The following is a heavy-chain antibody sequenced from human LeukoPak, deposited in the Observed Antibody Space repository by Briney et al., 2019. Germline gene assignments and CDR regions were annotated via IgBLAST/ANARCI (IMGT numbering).Heavy chain of an antibody. Sequence: GGSLRLSCAASGFTFSSYSMNWVRQAPGKGLEWVSSISSSSRYINYADSVKGRFTISRDNAKNSLYLQMNSLRAEDTAVYYCARVRWGGLYYFDSWGQGTLVTVSS. D-gene: IGHD3-16*01. V-gene: IGHV3-21*01. CDR1: GFTFSSYS. CDR3: ARVRWGGLYYFDS. J-gene: IGHJ4*02. CDR2: ISSSSRYI.